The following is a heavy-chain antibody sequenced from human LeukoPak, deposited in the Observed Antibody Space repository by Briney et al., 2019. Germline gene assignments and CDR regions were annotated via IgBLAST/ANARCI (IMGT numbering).Heavy chain of an antibody. CDR2: IIPISGTP. CDR3: ARVGYYSSTSCYHDFDY. Sequence: SVKVSCKASGGTFSNYAISWVRQAPGQGLEWIGGIIPISGTPNYAQKFQGRVTITTDESTSTAYMELSSLRSEDTAVYYCARVGYYSSTSCYHDFDYWGQGTLVTVSS. V-gene: IGHV1-69*05. J-gene: IGHJ4*02. CDR1: GGTFSNYA. D-gene: IGHD2-2*01.